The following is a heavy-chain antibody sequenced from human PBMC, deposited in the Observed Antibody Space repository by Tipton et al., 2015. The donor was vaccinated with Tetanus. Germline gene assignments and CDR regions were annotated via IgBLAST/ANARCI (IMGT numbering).Heavy chain of an antibody. CDR2: IHSGGNT. J-gene: IGHJ4*02. CDR3: ARARAGLLPFDY. CDR1: GFTVSSNY. V-gene: IGHV3-53*01. D-gene: IGHD1-26*01. Sequence: CAASGFTVSSNYMTWVRQAPGKGLEWFSVIHSGGNTYYADSVKSRFTISRDNSKNTLYLHMDRLRAEDTAVYYCARARAGLLPFDYWGQGTLVTVSS.